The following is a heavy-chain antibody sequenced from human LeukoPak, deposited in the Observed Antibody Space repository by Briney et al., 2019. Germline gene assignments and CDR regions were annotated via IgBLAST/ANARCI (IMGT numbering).Heavy chain of an antibody. Sequence: ASVKVSCKASGYTFTSYGISWVRQAPGQGLEWMGWISAYNGNTNYAQKLQGGVTMTTDTSTSTAYMELRSLRSDDTAVYYCARGPYDYVWGSYPKNDYWGQGTLVTVSS. J-gene: IGHJ4*02. CDR1: GYTFTSYG. CDR3: ARGPYDYVWGSYPKNDY. CDR2: ISAYNGNT. V-gene: IGHV1-18*01. D-gene: IGHD3-16*02.